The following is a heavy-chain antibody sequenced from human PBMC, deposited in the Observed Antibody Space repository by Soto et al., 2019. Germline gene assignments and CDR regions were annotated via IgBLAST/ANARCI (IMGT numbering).Heavy chain of an antibody. J-gene: IGHJ3*02. CDR1: GGSFSGYY. D-gene: IGHD2-2*02. CDR2: INHSGST. Sequence: ETLSLTCSVYGGSFSGYYWSWIRQPPGKGLEWIGEINHSGSTNYNPSLKSRVTISVDTSKNQFSLKLSSVTAADTAVYYCARWRRRIVVVPAAIANAFDIWGQGTMVTV. CDR3: ARWRRRIVVVPAAIANAFDI. V-gene: IGHV4-34*01.